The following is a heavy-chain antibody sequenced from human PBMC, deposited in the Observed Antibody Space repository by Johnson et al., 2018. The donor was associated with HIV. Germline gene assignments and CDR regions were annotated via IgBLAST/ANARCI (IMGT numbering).Heavy chain of an antibody. CDR2: ISYDGSKK. J-gene: IGHJ3*02. Sequence: QMQLVESGGGVVQPGRSLRLSCVASGFIFSNFAMHWVRQAPGKGLEWMAIISYDGSKKYYADSVKGRFTISRDNSKNTVFLEMNSLRAEDTAVFYCARVSGSGADYYDIWGQGTMVTVSS. CDR1: GFIFSNFA. D-gene: IGHD3-10*01. CDR3: ARVSGSGADYYDI. V-gene: IGHV3-30-3*01.